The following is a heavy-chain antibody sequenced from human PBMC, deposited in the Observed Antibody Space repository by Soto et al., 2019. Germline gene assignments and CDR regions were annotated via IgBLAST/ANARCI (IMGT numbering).Heavy chain of an antibody. CDR1: GFSLSTSGMC. J-gene: IGHJ4*02. Sequence: SGPTLVNPTQTLTLTCTFSGFSLSTSGMCVSWIRQPPGKALEWLALIDWDDDKYYTTSLKNRLTISKDTSKNQVVLRMTNMDPVDTATYYCARIQHGDLTGEYYFDYWGQGTQVTVSS. V-gene: IGHV2-70*01. D-gene: IGHD4-17*01. CDR2: IDWDDDK. CDR3: ARIQHGDLTGEYYFDY.